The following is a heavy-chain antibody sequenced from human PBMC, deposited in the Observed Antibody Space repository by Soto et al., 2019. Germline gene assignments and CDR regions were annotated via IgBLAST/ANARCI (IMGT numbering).Heavy chain of an antibody. J-gene: IGHJ4*02. CDR1: GGTFRNYP. Sequence: QVQLVQSGAEVKKPGSSVKVSCKASGGTFRNYPINWVRQAPGQGLEWMGSIFPLTDIPDYAQNFQARLTISADKATHTAYMALSSLTSDDTAMYFCARGPLVVLNYFESWGQGTLVTVSS. CDR3: ARGPLVVLNYFES. V-gene: IGHV1-69*02. CDR2: IFPLTDIP.